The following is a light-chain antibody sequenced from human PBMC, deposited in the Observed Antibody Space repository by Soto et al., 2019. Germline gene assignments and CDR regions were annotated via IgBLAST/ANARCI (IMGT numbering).Light chain of an antibody. Sequence: DIQMTQSPSSLSASLGARVTITCRASQNIANYLNWYQQKPGKAPKVLIYAASRLQSGVPSRFSGSGSGTDFTLTISSLQPEDFAIYYCQQSYSTPPITFGQGTRLEMK. V-gene: IGKV1-39*01. CDR1: QNIANY. CDR3: QQSYSTPPIT. J-gene: IGKJ5*01. CDR2: AAS.